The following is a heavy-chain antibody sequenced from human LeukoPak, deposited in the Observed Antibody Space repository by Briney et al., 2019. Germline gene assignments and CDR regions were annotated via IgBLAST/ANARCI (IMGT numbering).Heavy chain of an antibody. D-gene: IGHD5-24*01. V-gene: IGHV4-39*01. CDR2: IYYSGST. J-gene: IGHJ3*02. CDR3: ATPARWLRGVPRAFDI. CDR1: GGSISSSSCY. Sequence: PSETLSLTCTVSGGSISSSSCYWGWIRQPAGKGLQWIGSIYYSGSTYYNPSLKSRVTISVDTSKNQFSLKLSSVTAADTAVYYCATPARWLRGVPRAFDIWGHGTMVTVSS.